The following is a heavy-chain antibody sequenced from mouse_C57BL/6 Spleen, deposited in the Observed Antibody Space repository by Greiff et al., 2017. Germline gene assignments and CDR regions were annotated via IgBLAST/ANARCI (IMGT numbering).Heavy chain of an antibody. Sequence: QVQLKESGAELVKPGASVKISCKASGYAFSSYWMNWVKQRPGKGLEWIGQIYPGDGDTNYNGKFKGKATLTADKSSSTAYMQLSSLTSEVSAVYFCARVGYYGSSPMATCDQGTSVTVSS. J-gene: IGHJ4*01. D-gene: IGHD1-1*01. V-gene: IGHV1-80*01. CDR3: ARVGYYGSSPMAT. CDR1: GYAFSSYW. CDR2: IYPGDGDT.